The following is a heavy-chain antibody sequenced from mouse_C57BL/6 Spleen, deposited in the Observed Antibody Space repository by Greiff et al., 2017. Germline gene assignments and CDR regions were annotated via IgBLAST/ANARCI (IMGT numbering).Heavy chain of an antibody. CDR1: GYTFTDYD. J-gene: IGHJ3*01. CDR2: IDPETGGT. Sequence: QVQLQQSGAELVRPGASVTLSCTASGYTFTDYDMHWVKQTPVHGLEWIGAIDPETGGTAYNQKFKGKAILTADKSSSTAYLELRSLTSEDSAVYYCTTVLNYYGSSWFAYWGQGTLVTVSA. D-gene: IGHD1-1*01. V-gene: IGHV1-15*01. CDR3: TTVLNYYGSSWFAY.